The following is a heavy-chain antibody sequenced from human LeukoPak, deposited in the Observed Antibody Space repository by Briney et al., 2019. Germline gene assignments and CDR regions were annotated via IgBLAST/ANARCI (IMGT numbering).Heavy chain of an antibody. V-gene: IGHV3-7*04. CDR3: ARVGRWGTQFGTTDSSLDY. CDR2: INQDESDT. D-gene: IGHD2/OR15-2a*01. Sequence: GGSLRLSCAASGFTFSAYWMGWVRQAPGKGLEGVANINQDESDTYYVGSVKGRISISSDNAKNSLYLQINSVRAEDTAVYSCARVGRWGTQFGTTDSSLDYWGQETVVTVFS. CDR1: GFTFSAYW. J-gene: IGHJ4*02.